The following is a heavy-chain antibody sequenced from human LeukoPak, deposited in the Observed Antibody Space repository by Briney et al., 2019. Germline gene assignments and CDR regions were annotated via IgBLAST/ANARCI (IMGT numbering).Heavy chain of an antibody. V-gene: IGHV3-23*01. CDR2: ISGGGVST. Sequence: PGRSLRLSCAASGFTFSSYAMSWVRQAPGMGLEWVSSISGGGVSTYYADSVKGRFTISRDNSKNTLYLQMNGLRAEDTAVYYCAKVLCRVVSCSPNWFDPWGQGTLVTVSS. J-gene: IGHJ5*02. CDR3: AKVLCRVVSCSPNWFDP. D-gene: IGHD2-2*01. CDR1: GFTFSSYA.